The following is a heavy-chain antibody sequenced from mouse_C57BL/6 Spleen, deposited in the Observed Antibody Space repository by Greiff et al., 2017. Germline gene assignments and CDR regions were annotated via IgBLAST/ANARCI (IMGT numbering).Heavy chain of an antibody. Sequence: QVQLHQPGPELVKPGASVKLSCKASGSTLPSYWMHWVKQRPGQGLEWIGNINPSNGGTNSNEKFKSKATRTVDKSSSHAYMQLSSLPSEDSAVFYCAGPPAYWGQGTLVTVSA. CDR1: GSTLPSYW. CDR3: AGPPAY. CDR2: INPSNGGT. J-gene: IGHJ3*01. V-gene: IGHV1-53*01.